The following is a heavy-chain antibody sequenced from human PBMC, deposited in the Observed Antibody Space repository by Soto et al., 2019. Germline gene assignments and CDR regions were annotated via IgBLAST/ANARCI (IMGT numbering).Heavy chain of an antibody. CDR1: GFTFDDYA. V-gene: IGHV3-9*01. CDR2: ISWNSGSI. CDR3: AKAGFWSGYYSLVDY. J-gene: IGHJ4*02. Sequence: GGSLRLSCAASGFTFDDYAMHWVRQAPGKGLEWVSGISWNSGSIGYADSVKGRFTISRDNAKNSLYLQMNSLRAEDTALYYCAKAGFWSGYYSLVDYWGQGTLVTVSS. D-gene: IGHD3-3*01.